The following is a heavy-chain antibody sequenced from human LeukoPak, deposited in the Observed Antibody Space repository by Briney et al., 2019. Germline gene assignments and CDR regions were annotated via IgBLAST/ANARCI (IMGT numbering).Heavy chain of an antibody. CDR1: GFTFDDYA. V-gene: IGHV3-20*04. CDR3: AREGPVAGYYYYYYYMDV. CDR2: INWNGGST. J-gene: IGHJ6*03. D-gene: IGHD6-19*01. Sequence: PGGSLRLSCAASGFTFDDYAMHWVRQAPGKGLEWVSGINWNGGSTGYADSVKGRFTISRDNAKNSLYLQMNSQRAEDTALYYCAREGPVAGYYYYYYYMDVWGKGTTVTVSS.